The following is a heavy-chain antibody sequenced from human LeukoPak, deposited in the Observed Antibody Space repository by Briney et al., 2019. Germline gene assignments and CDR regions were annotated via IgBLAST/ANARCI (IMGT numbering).Heavy chain of an antibody. Sequence: PSQTLSLTCTVSGGSVSSGSYYWSWIRQPPGKGLEWIGYIYYSGSTNYNPSLKSRVTISVDTSKNQFSLKLSSVTAADTAVYYCASVQAYYYDSSGPDAFDIWGQGTMVTVSS. J-gene: IGHJ3*02. CDR1: GGSVSSGSYY. CDR2: IYYSGST. D-gene: IGHD3-22*01. CDR3: ASVQAYYYDSSGPDAFDI. V-gene: IGHV4-61*01.